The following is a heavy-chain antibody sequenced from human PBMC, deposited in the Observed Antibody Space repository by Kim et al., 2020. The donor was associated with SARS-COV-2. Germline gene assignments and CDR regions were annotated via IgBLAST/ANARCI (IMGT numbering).Heavy chain of an antibody. V-gene: IGHV3-7*01. Sequence: GGSLRLSCAASGFTFSSYWMSWVRQAPGKGLEWVANIKQDGSEKYYVDSVKGRFTISRDNAKNSLYLQMNSLRAEDTAVYYCARLGGELAHTMIVWSYWGQGTLVTVSS. CDR3: ARLGGELAHTMIVWSY. CDR2: IKQDGSEK. J-gene: IGHJ4*02. CDR1: GFTFSSYW. D-gene: IGHD3-22*01.